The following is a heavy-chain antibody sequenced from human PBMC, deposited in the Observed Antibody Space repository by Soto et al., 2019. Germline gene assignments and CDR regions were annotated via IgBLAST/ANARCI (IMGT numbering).Heavy chain of an antibody. CDR1: GGSFSGYY. D-gene: IGHD3-3*01. V-gene: IGHV4-34*01. CDR3: AREGDLFGVETVFDP. Sequence: SETLSLTCAVYGGSFSGYYWSWIRQPPGKGLEWIGEINHSGSTNYNPSLKSRVTISVDTSKNQFSLKLSSVTAADTAVYYCAREGDLFGVETVFDPWGQGTLVIVSS. J-gene: IGHJ5*02. CDR2: INHSGST.